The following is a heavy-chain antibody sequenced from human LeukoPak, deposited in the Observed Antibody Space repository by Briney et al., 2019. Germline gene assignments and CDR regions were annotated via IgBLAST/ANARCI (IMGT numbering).Heavy chain of an antibody. Sequence: SETLSLTCPVSGGSISSNYCSWMRQPPGKGLEWIGCIYYSGRTNYNPSLESRVTMSVDTSRIQFSLKVTSVTAAYTAVYDCARGMSQQLDAFDIWGQGTMVTVSS. CDR1: GGSISSNY. J-gene: IGHJ3*02. CDR2: IYYSGRT. D-gene: IGHD6-13*01. CDR3: ARGMSQQLDAFDI. V-gene: IGHV4-59*01.